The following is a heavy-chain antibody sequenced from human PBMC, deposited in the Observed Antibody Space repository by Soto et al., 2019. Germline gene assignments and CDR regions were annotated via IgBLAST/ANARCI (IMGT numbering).Heavy chain of an antibody. CDR1: GFTFSSYE. J-gene: IGHJ6*02. Sequence: PGGSLRLSCAASGFTFSSYEMNWVRQAPGKGLEWVSYISSSGSTIYYADSVKGRFTISRDNAKNSLYLQMNSLRAEDTAVYYCAREYSSSSAPYYYYGMDVWGRGTTVTVSS. CDR3: AREYSSSSAPYYYYGMDV. CDR2: ISSSGSTI. V-gene: IGHV3-48*03. D-gene: IGHD6-6*01.